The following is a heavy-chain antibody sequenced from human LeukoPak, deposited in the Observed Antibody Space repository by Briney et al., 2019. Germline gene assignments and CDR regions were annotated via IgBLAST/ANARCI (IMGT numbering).Heavy chain of an antibody. Sequence: QPGGSLRLSCAASGFTFSSYAMHWVRQAPGKGLEYVSAISSNGGSTYYANSVKGRFTISRDNSKNTLYLQMGSLRAEDMAVYYCARQSHGGSYYWGQGTLVTVSS. V-gene: IGHV3-64*01. D-gene: IGHD1-26*01. CDR3: ARQSHGGSYY. J-gene: IGHJ4*02. CDR1: GFTFSSYA. CDR2: ISSNGGST.